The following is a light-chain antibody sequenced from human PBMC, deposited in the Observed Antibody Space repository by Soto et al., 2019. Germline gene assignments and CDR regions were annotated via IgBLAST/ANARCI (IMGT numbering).Light chain of an antibody. J-gene: IGLJ1*01. V-gene: IGLV2-23*02. CDR1: SSDVGSYNL. CDR3: CSYAGSSTLYV. Sequence: QSALTQPASVSGSPGQSITISCTGTSSDVGSYNLVSWYQQHPGKAPKLMIYEVNKRPSGVSNRFSGSKSGNTASLTISGLQAEDEADYYCCSYAGSSTLYVSGTGTKLTVL. CDR2: EVN.